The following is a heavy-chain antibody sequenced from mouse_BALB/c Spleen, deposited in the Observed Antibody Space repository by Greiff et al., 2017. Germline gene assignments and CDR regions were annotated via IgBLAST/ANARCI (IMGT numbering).Heavy chain of an antibody. D-gene: IGHD2-3*01. CDR1: GFNIKDTY. Sequence: EVKLMESGAELVKPGASVKLSCTASGFNIKDTYMHWVKQRPEQGLEWIGRIDPANGNTKYDPKFQGKATITADTSSNTAYLQLSSLTSEDTAVYYCARGPDGYSYFDYWGQGTTLTVSS. J-gene: IGHJ2*01. CDR3: ARGPDGYSYFDY. CDR2: IDPANGNT. V-gene: IGHV14-3*02.